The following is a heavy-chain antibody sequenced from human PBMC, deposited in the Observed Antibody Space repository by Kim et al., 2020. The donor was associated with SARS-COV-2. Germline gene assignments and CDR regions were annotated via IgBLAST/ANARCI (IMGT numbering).Heavy chain of an antibody. CDR2: ISSRGSYI. Sequence: GGSLRLSCAASGFTFGTYTINWVRQAPGKGLEWVSSISSRGSYIYYADSVRGRFTISRDNAKNSLYLQMNSLRADDTAIYYCAREPYGGSYYDFWGQGTLVTVSS. D-gene: IGHD1-26*01. J-gene: IGHJ4*02. V-gene: IGHV3-21*06. CDR3: AREPYGGSYYDF. CDR1: GFTFGTYT.